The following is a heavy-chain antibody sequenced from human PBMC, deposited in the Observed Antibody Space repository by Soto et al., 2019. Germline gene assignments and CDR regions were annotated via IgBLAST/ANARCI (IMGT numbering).Heavy chain of an antibody. Sequence: QVQLVESGGGVVQPGRSLRLSCAASGFSFNNYAMHWVRQAPGKGLEWVTLISDDGSKKYFADSVKSRFTVSRDNSKNTLFLEMNSLKSEDTAVYYCAKSAHPAVVTLYYFDSWGQGTLVTVSS. J-gene: IGHJ4*02. CDR3: AKSAHPAVVTLYYFDS. V-gene: IGHV3-30*18. CDR2: ISDDGSKK. CDR1: GFSFNNYA. D-gene: IGHD2-21*02.